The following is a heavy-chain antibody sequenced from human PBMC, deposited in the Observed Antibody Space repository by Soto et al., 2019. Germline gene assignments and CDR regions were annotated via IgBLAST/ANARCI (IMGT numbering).Heavy chain of an antibody. CDR1: GGTFSSYA. Sequence: QVQLVQSGAEVKKPGSSVKVSCKASGGTFSSYAISWVRQAPGQGLEWMGGLIPIFGTANYAQKFQGRVTITAAESTSTAYMELSSLRSEDTAGYYGARARVSGELPGVYLDYWGQGTLVTVSS. CDR2: LIPIFGTA. J-gene: IGHJ4*02. V-gene: IGHV1-69*12. CDR3: ARARVSGELPGVYLDY. D-gene: IGHD1-26*01.